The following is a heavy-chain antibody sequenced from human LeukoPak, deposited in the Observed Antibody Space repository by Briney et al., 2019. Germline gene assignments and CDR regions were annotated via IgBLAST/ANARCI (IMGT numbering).Heavy chain of an antibody. Sequence: SETLSLTCTVSGGSISSYYWSWIRQPPGEGLEWIGYIYYSGSTNYNPSLKSRVTISVDTSKNQFSLKLSSVTAADTAVYYCARDQVDIVGGLGSYYYYYYMDVWGKGTTVTVSS. V-gene: IGHV4-59*01. CDR3: ARDQVDIVGGLGSYYYYYYMDV. J-gene: IGHJ6*03. CDR2: IYYSGST. CDR1: GGSISSYY. D-gene: IGHD5-12*01.